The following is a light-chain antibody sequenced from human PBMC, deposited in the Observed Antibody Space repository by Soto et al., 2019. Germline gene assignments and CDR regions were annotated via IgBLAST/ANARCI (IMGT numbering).Light chain of an antibody. V-gene: IGKV3-20*01. CDR2: GAS. CDR1: QSVSNNY. Sequence: EIVLTQSPGTLSLSPGERATLSCRASQSVSNNYLAWYQQKPGQAPRLLIYGASNRATGIPYRFSGSGSGTDFTLTIIRLEPEDFAVYYCQQYGSPVTFGQGTKVEIK. CDR3: QQYGSPVT. J-gene: IGKJ1*01.